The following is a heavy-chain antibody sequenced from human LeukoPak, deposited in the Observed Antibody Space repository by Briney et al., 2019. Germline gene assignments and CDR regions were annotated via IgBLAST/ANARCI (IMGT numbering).Heavy chain of an antibody. D-gene: IGHD1-26*01. CDR3: ARDRLTSGSYFFDY. J-gene: IGHJ4*02. CDR1: AFTFSDYS. V-gene: IGHV3-48*01. CDR2: ISGRSSTI. Sequence: GGSLRLSCAASAFTFSDYSMNWVRQAPGKGLEWISYISGRSSTIYYADSVRGRFTISRDNAKNSMYLQMNSLRAEDTAVYYCARDRLTSGSYFFDYWGRGTLVTVSS.